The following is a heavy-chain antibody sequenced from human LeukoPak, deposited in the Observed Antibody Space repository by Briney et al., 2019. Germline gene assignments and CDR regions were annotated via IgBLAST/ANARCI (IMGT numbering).Heavy chain of an antibody. D-gene: IGHD3-22*01. Sequence: SVKVSCKASGGTFSSYAICWVRQAPGQGLEWMGRIIPIFGTANYAQKFQGRVTITADKSTSTAYMELSSLRSEYTAVYYCAHGSPYYYDSSGYTVSRCDYWGQGTLVTVSS. J-gene: IGHJ4*02. CDR3: AHGSPYYYDSSGYTVSRCDY. V-gene: IGHV1-69*06. CDR1: GGTFSSYA. CDR2: IIPIFGTA.